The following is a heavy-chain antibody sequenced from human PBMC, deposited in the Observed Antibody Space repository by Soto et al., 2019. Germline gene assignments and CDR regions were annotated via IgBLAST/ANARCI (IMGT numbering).Heavy chain of an antibody. CDR1: GYTFTSYY. J-gene: IGHJ6*02. CDR2: INPSGGST. D-gene: IGHD3-3*01. V-gene: IGHV1-46*01. CDR3: ACGFGVVISSGPGPNYYYYGMDV. Sequence: GASVKVSCKASGYTFTSYYMHWVRQAPGQGLEWMGIINPSGGSTSYAQKFQGRVTMTRDTSTSTVYMELSSLRSEDTAVYYCACGFGVVISSGPGPNYYYYGMDVWGQGTTVTSP.